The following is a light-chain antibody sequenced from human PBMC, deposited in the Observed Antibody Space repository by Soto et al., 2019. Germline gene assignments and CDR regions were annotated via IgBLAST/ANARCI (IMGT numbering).Light chain of an antibody. V-gene: IGKV4-1*01. CDR3: QQYYSSPPAYT. CDR2: WAS. J-gene: IGKJ2*01. CDR1: QSLLYRSNNKNY. Sequence: SCWSSQSLLYRSNNKNYLAWYQQKPGQPPKLLIYWASARESGVPDRISGSGSGTQFTLTITSLRAEDVAVYYCQQYYSSPPAYTFGQGTKLEIK.